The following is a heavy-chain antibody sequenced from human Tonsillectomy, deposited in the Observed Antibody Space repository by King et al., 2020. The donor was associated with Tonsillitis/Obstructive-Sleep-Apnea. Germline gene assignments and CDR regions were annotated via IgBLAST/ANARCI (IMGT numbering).Heavy chain of an antibody. V-gene: IGHV4-39*01. J-gene: IGHJ4*02. Sequence: QLHESGPGLVKPSETLSLTCSVSGHSIRSSSYYWGWIRQPPGKGLEWIGTIYYTGSTYYNPSLKSRVTISVDTSKNQFSLKLSSVPAADSAFYCCARNVRDGYGTNFDHGGQGTLVTVSS. CDR2: IYYTGST. CDR1: GHSIRSSSYY. D-gene: IGHD5-24*01. CDR3: ARNVRDGYGTNFDH.